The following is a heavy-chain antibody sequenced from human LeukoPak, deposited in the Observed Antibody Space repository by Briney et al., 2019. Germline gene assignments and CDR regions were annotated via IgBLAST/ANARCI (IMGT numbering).Heavy chain of an antibody. CDR1: GGSISSSNYY. CDR3: ARGGLNSSSSFDY. CDR2: IYYTGST. D-gene: IGHD6-13*01. J-gene: IGHJ4*02. Sequence: PSETLSLTCTVSGGSISSSNYYWGWIRQTPGKGLEWIGSIYYTGSTNYNPSLKSRVTISVDTSKNQFSLKLSSVTAADTAVYYCARGGLNSSSSFDYWGQGTLVTVSS. V-gene: IGHV4-39*07.